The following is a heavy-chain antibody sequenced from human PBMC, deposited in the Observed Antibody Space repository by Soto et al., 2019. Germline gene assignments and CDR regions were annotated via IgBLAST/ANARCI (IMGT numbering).Heavy chain of an antibody. Sequence: QLQLQESGPGLVKPSETLSLTCTVSGGSVSSSSYYWGWIRQPPGKGLEWIGSIYYRWSTHYNPSLNGRLTISVDTSKSKFHLQLSSVTAADTAVYYCARYLSGGAPVNVYFCVYWGQGTLVTLSS. D-gene: IGHD1-26*01. J-gene: IGHJ4*02. CDR3: ARYLSGGAPVNVYFCVY. V-gene: IGHV4-39*01. CDR2: IYYRWST. CDR1: GGSVSSSSYY.